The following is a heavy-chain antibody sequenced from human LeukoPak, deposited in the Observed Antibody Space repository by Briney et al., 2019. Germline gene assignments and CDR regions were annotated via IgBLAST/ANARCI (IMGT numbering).Heavy chain of an antibody. V-gene: IGHV3-30*14. D-gene: IGHD3-9*01. CDR2: ISKDGFIE. Sequence: GASLRLSCAASGFTFSSYAMYWVRQAPGKGLEWVSLISKDGFIEDHADSAKGRFTISRDNSKNTLYLQMGSLRAEDMAVYYRARDGAGYDILTGYLYFDYWGQGTLVTVSS. CDR1: GFTFSSYA. CDR3: ARDGAGYDILTGYLYFDY. J-gene: IGHJ4*02.